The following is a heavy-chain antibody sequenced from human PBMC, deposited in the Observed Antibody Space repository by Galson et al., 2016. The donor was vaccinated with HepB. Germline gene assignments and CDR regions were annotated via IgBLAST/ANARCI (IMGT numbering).Heavy chain of an antibody. V-gene: IGHV1-69*13. CDR2: IIAIFGTA. CDR3: AGLGDILTGYRPYYYYDMDG. CDR1: GGTFSSYA. J-gene: IGHJ6*02. D-gene: IGHD3-9*01. Sequence: SVKVSCKASGGTFSSYAISWVRQAPGQGLEWMGGIIAIFGTANYAQKFQGRVTITADESTGTAYMELSTLRSEDTAVYYGAGLGDILTGYRPYYYYDMDGWGQGTTVTVSS.